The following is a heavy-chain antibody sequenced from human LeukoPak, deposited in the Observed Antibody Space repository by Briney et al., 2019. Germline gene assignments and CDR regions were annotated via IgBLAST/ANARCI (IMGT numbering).Heavy chain of an antibody. CDR1: GGSISSGGYY. Sequence: SETLSLTCTVSGGSISSGGYYWSWIRQHPGKGLEWIGYIYYSGSTNYNPSLKSRVTISVDTSKNQFSLKLSSVTAADTAVYYCARVRSSGCIDYWGQGTLVTVSS. D-gene: IGHD6-19*01. CDR2: IYYSGST. J-gene: IGHJ4*02. V-gene: IGHV4-61*08. CDR3: ARVRSSGCIDY.